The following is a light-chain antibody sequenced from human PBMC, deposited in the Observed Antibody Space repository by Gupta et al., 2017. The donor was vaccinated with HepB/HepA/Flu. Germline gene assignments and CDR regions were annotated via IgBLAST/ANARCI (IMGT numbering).Light chain of an antibody. Sequence: DIVMTQSPDSLAVSLGERDTISCKSSQSVFFSRNNKNYLAWYQQKPGQPPKLLIYWASVRESGVPDRFSGSGSGSYFTLTISSLQAEDVAVYYCQQYYSSPDSFGQGTKLEIK. V-gene: IGKV4-1*01. CDR2: WAS. CDR1: QSVFFSRNNKNY. J-gene: IGKJ2*03. CDR3: QQYYSSPDS.